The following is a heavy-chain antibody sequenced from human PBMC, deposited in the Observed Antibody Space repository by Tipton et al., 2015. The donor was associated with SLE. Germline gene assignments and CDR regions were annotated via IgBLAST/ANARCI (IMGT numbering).Heavy chain of an antibody. CDR2: ISYTGNS. D-gene: IGHD7-27*01. V-gene: IGHV4-59*11. CDR1: GASINSHY. Sequence: TLSLTCTVSGASINSHYWSWIRQPPGKGLEWIGYISYTGNSNYSPSLKSRVTISLDTSKKQFSLKLSSVTAADTAVYYCARPPPPAGDDYWGQGTLVTVSS. CDR3: ARPPPPAGDDY. J-gene: IGHJ4*02.